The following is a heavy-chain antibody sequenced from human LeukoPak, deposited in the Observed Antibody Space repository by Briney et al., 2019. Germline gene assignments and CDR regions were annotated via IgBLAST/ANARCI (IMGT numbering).Heavy chain of an antibody. J-gene: IGHJ6*02. D-gene: IGHD4-17*01. CDR1: GGSISSAY. Sequence: NPSETLSLTCTVSGGSISSAYWSWIRLPPGKGLEWIGYIYNSENTNYNPSLRSRVTISVDSSKNQFSLRLSSVTAADTAVYYCARAPIYGNFYYYYGMDVWGQGPRSPSP. CDR2: IYNSENT. CDR3: ARAPIYGNFYYYYGMDV. V-gene: IGHV4-59*01.